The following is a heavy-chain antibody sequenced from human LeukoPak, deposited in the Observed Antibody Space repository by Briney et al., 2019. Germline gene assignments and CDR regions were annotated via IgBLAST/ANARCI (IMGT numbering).Heavy chain of an antibody. CDR1: GGSISSGGYY. CDR2: IYYSGST. J-gene: IGHJ3*02. CDR3: AREIDGTWRYYDSSGAFDI. Sequence: SETLSLTCTVSGGSISSGGYYWSWIRQHPGKGLEWIGYIYYSGSTYYNPSLKSRVTISVDTSKNQFSLKLSSVTAADTAVYYCAREIDGTWRYYDSSGAFDIWGQGTMVTVSS. V-gene: IGHV4-31*03. D-gene: IGHD3-22*01.